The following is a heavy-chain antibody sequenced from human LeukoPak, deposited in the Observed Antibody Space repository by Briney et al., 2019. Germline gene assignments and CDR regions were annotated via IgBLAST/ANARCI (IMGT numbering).Heavy chain of an antibody. Sequence: SETLSLTCTVSGGSISSSSYYWGWIRRPPGKGLEWIGSIYYSGSTYYNPSLKSRVTISVDTSKNQFSLKLSSVTAADTAVYYCASSYYYDSSGQFYWGQGTLVTVSS. V-gene: IGHV4-39*01. CDR2: IYYSGST. D-gene: IGHD3-22*01. J-gene: IGHJ4*02. CDR3: ASSYYYDSSGQFY. CDR1: GGSISSSSYY.